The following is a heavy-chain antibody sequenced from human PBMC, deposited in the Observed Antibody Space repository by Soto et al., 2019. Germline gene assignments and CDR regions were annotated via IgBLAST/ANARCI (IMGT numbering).Heavy chain of an antibody. CDR1: GFTFSSYS. V-gene: IGHV3-48*02. D-gene: IGHD2-2*01. CDR2: ISSSSSTI. J-gene: IGHJ6*02. CDR3: ARDQCSSTSCYYYYYGMDV. Sequence: GGSLRLSCAASGFTFSSYSMNWVRQAPGKGLEWVSYISSSSSTIYYADSVKDRFTISRDNAKNSLYLQMNSLRDEDTAVYYCARDQCSSTSCYYYYYGMDVWGQGTTVTVSS.